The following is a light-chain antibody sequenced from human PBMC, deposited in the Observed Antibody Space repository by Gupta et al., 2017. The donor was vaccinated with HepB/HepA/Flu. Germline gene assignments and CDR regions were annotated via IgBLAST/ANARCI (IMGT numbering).Light chain of an antibody. Sequence: SSDLTQPPSVSVSPGQTATITCSGDTLRTKFACWYQQKSGQSPVLLIYQHDKRPSGISERFSGSNSGNTATLTISGTQALDEADYYCQAWELNTGGIFGTGTRVTVL. CDR2: QHD. V-gene: IGLV3-1*01. CDR1: TLRTKF. J-gene: IGLJ1*01. CDR3: QAWELNTGGI.